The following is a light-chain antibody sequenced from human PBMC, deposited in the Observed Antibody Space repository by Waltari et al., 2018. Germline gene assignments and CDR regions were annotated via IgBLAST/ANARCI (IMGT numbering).Light chain of an antibody. Sequence: QSALTQPRPVSGSPGQSVTIPCTGTSSDAGRFHYVPWHQQHPGKAPKLMIYDVNKRPSGVPDRFSGSKSGNTASLTISGLQAEDEADYYCCSYAGSYTLVFGGGTKLTVL. J-gene: IGLJ3*02. CDR1: SSDAGRFHY. CDR2: DVN. V-gene: IGLV2-11*01. CDR3: CSYAGSYTLV.